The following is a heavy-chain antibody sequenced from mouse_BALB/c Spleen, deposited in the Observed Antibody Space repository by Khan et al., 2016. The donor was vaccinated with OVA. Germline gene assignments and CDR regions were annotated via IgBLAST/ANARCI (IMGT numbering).Heavy chain of an antibody. CDR2: IYPGSGNP. J-gene: IGHJ2*01. Sequence: QVQLQQSGPVLVKPGASVKMSCKASGYTFSDYVMNWVKQRTGQGLEWIGQIYPGSGNPYYYEKFKGKATLTTDKSSNTAYMQLSSLTSEDSAVYFCARSGYGSLVYWGQGTALTVSS. CDR1: GYTFSDYV. D-gene: IGHD1-1*01. CDR3: ARSGYGSLVY. V-gene: IGHV1-77*01.